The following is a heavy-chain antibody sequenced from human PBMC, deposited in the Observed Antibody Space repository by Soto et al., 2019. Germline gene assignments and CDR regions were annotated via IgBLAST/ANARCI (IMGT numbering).Heavy chain of an antibody. CDR3: ARAHSSGWDLYSFEY. J-gene: IGHJ4*02. Sequence: GASVKVSCKASGGTFSSYAISWVRQAPGQGLEWMGWIIPIFGTANYAQKFQGRVTITADEYTSTAYMELSSLRSEDTAVYYCARAHSSGWDLYSFEYWGQGTLVTVSS. V-gene: IGHV1-69*13. CDR2: IIPIFGTA. CDR1: GGTFSSYA. D-gene: IGHD6-19*01.